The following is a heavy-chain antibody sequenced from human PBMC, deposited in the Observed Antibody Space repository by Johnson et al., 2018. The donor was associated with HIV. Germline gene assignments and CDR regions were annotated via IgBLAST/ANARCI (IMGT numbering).Heavy chain of an antibody. J-gene: IGHJ3*02. CDR3: ARISQHHNSDAFDS. D-gene: IGHD1-1*01. CDR1: GFTFSTYG. V-gene: IGHV3-30*19. Sequence: QVQLVESGGGVVQPGRSLRLSCAASGFTFSTYGMHWVRQAPGKGLEWVAVISYDGSNKYYADSVKGRFTISRDNAKNSLYLQMNSLRAEDTAVYYCARISQHHNSDAFDSWGQGTMFTVAS. CDR2: ISYDGSNK.